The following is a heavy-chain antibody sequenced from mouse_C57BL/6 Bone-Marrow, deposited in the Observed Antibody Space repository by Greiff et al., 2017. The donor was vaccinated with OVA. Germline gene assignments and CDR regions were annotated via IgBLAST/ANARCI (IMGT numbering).Heavy chain of an antibody. Sequence: QVQLQQPGAELVKPGASVKLSCKASGYTFTSYWMHWVKQRPGRGLEWIGRIDPNSGGTKYNEKFKIKATLTVAKPSSTADMQLSSLTSEDSAVYDCARVTAQATWYFDYWGQGTTLTVSS. V-gene: IGHV1-72*01. CDR3: ARVTAQATWYFDY. J-gene: IGHJ2*01. CDR2: IDPNSGGT. D-gene: IGHD3-2*02. CDR1: GYTFTSYW.